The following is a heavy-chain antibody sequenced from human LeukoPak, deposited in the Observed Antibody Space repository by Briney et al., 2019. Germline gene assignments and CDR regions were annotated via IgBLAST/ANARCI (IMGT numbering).Heavy chain of an antibody. CDR3: VRDSDDYGDHTTRRFDY. CDR1: GFTFSDYT. D-gene: IGHD4-17*01. V-gene: IGHV3-48*01. CDR2: ISNSGSIL. Sequence: GGSLRLSCAASGFTFSDYTMNWVRQAPGKGLEWVSYISNSGSILYYADSVKGRFTISRDNAKNSLYLELNSLRAEDTTVYHCVRDSDDYGDHTTRRFDYWGQGTLVTVSS. J-gene: IGHJ4*02.